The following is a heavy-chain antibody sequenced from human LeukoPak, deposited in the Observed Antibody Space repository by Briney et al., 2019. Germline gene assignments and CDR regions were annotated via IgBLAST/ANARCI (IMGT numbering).Heavy chain of an antibody. V-gene: IGHV3-23*01. CDR3: AKAAVGLLGYCSGGSCYGYY. J-gene: IGHJ4*02. CDR1: GFTFSSYA. Sequence: GGSLRLSCAASGFTFSSYAMSWVRQAPGKGLEWVSAISGSGGSTYYADSVKGRFTISRDNSKNTLYLQMNSLRAEDTAVYYCAKAAVGLLGYCSGGSCYGYYWGQGTLVTVSS. D-gene: IGHD2-15*01. CDR2: ISGSGGST.